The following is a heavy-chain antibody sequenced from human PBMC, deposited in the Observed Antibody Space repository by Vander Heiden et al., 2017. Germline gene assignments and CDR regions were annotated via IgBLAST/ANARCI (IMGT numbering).Heavy chain of an antibody. V-gene: IGHV4-39*01. CDR2: IYYSGTT. J-gene: IGHJ3*02. CDR1: GDSISSSSYY. Sequence: QLQLQEAGPGLAKPSETLSLTCTVSGDSISSSSYYWGWIRQPQGKGLEWIGKIYYSGTTYYSPSLKSRVTMSIDTSANQFSLKLNSVTVADTALYYCARKKKAFDAFDIWGQGTMVTVSS. CDR3: ARKKKAFDAFDI.